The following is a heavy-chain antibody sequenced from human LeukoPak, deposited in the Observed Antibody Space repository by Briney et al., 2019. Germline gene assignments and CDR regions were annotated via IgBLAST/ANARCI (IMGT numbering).Heavy chain of an antibody. V-gene: IGHV7-4-1*01. CDR3: ARSMGSWSLKGFDY. J-gene: IGHJ4*02. Sequence: ASVKVSCKASGYIFTSYAMNWVRQAPGQGLEWMGWINTNTGNPTYAQGFTGRFIFSSDTSVSTAYLQIRSLKAEDTAVYYCARSMGSWSLKGFDYWGQGTLVTVSS. CDR1: GYIFTSYA. D-gene: IGHD2-15*01. CDR2: INTNTGNP.